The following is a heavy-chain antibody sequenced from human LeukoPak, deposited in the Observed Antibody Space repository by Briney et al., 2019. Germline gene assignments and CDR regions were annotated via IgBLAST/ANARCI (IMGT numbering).Heavy chain of an antibody. CDR1: GYTFTSYG. Sequence: GASVKVSCKASGYTFTSYGIRWVRQAPGQGLEWMGWISAYNGNTNYAQKLQGRVTMTTDTSTSTAYMELRSLRSDDTAVYYCARVSWATRTTYQDYYDYVWGSYRYIVYWGQGTLVTVSS. CDR2: ISAYNGNT. J-gene: IGHJ4*02. D-gene: IGHD3-16*02. V-gene: IGHV1-18*01. CDR3: ARVSWATRTTYQDYYDYVWGSYRYIVY.